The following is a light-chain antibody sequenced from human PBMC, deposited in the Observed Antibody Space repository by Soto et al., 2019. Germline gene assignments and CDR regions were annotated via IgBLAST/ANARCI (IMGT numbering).Light chain of an antibody. V-gene: IGKV1-9*01. J-gene: IGKJ4*01. Sequence: DIQLTQSPSFLSASVGDRVTVTCRASQGINSYLAWYQQKPGKAPKLLIYTASTLQSGVPSRFSGSASGTEFTLTITSLQPEDFAAYYCQQLYTYPLTFGGGTKVEIK. CDR2: TAS. CDR3: QQLYTYPLT. CDR1: QGINSY.